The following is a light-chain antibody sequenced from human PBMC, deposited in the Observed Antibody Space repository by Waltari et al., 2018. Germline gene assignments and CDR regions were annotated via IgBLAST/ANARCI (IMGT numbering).Light chain of an antibody. J-gene: IGLJ3*02. V-gene: IGLV1-40*01. CDR2: DDN. CDR1: NANNGSRYD. Sequence: QSVLTQPPSVSVAPGPTVTISCTGHNANNGSRYDVHWYQCLPGIAPKLLIYDDNNRPAGVPDRFSCSKSGTSASLAITGLQAEDEADYYCQSYDSGLSARVFGGGTKLTVL. CDR3: QSYDSGLSARV.